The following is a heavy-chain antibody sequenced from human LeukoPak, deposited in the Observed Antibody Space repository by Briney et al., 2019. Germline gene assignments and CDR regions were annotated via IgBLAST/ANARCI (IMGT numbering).Heavy chain of an antibody. J-gene: IGHJ4*02. CDR2: ISGSVGST. Sequence: GGSLRLSCAASGFTFSSYGMSWVRQAPGKGLEWVSAISGSVGSTYYADSVTGRSTISRDNSKNPLYLQMNSRRAEYTAVDYCAKRQFQAYCGGDCYPGRSYYFDYWGQGTLVTVSS. D-gene: IGHD2-21*02. CDR3: AKRQFQAYCGGDCYPGRSYYFDY. CDR1: GFTFSSYG. V-gene: IGHV3-23*01.